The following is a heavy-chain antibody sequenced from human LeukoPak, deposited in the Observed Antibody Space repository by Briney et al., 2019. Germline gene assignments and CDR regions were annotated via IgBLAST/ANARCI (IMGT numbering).Heavy chain of an antibody. CDR2: INHSGST. CDR1: GGSFSGYY. J-gene: IGHJ3*02. Sequence: SETLSLTCAVYGGSFSGYYWSWIRQPPGKGLEWIGEINHSGSTNYNPSLKSRVTISVDTSKNQFSLKLSSVTAADTAVYYCARHSPHDYGDYDAFDIWGQGTMVTVSS. V-gene: IGHV4-34*01. CDR3: ARHSPHDYGDYDAFDI. D-gene: IGHD4-17*01.